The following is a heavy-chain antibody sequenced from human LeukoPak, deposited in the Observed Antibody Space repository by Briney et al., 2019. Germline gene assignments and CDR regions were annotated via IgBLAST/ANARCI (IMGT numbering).Heavy chain of an antibody. V-gene: IGHV3-64*01. Sequence: PGGSLRLSCAASGFTFSSYAMHWVRQAPGKGLEYVSAISSNGGSTYYANSVKGRFTISRDNPKNTLYLQMGSLRAEDMAVYYCASARGSYDYWGQGTLVTVSS. CDR1: GFTFSSYA. CDR3: ASARGSYDY. J-gene: IGHJ4*02. D-gene: IGHD5-12*01. CDR2: ISSNGGST.